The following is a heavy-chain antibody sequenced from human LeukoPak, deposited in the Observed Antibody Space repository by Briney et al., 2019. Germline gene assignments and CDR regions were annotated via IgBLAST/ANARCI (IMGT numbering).Heavy chain of an antibody. Sequence: GGSLRLSCVVSGFGFSDSYMTWIRQTPGKGLEWLAYISGSGSTIYYADSVKGRFTISRDNARSSLYLQLNSLRAEDTAVYYCARDNYDSSTPYYFDNWGQGTLVTVSS. V-gene: IGHV3-11*04. D-gene: IGHD3-22*01. CDR3: ARDNYDSSTPYYFDN. J-gene: IGHJ4*02. CDR1: GFGFSDSY. CDR2: ISGSGSTI.